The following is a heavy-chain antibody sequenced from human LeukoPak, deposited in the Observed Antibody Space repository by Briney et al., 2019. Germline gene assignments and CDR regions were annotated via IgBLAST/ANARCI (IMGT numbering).Heavy chain of an antibody. J-gene: IGHJ5*02. CDR1: GFTFSSYG. CDR3: TRELAS. Sequence: GGSLRLSCAASGFTFSSYGMHWVRQAPGKGLEWVAFIRYDGSNKYYVDSVKGRFTISRDNAKNSLYLQMNSLRVEDTAVYYCTRELASWGQGTLVTVSS. CDR2: IRYDGSNK. V-gene: IGHV3-30*02.